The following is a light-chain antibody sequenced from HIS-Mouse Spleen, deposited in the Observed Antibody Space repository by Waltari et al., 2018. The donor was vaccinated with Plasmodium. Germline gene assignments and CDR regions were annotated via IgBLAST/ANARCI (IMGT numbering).Light chain of an antibody. V-gene: IGLV1-51*01. Sequence: QSVLTQPPSVSAAPGQKVTISCSGSSSNIGNNYVSWYQQLPGTAPKLLIYDNKQRPSGIPDRCAGSKSGTSATLGITGPQTGDEADYYCGTWDSSLSAGVVFGGGTKLTVL. J-gene: IGLJ2*01. CDR3: GTWDSSLSAGVV. CDR1: SSNIGNNY. CDR2: DNK.